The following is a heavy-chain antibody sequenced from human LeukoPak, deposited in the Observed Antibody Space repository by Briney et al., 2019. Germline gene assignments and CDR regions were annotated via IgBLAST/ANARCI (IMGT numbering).Heavy chain of an antibody. CDR2: VTGRGGST. CDR3: AKWGDFDILTGYYVSDF. Sequence: GESLRLSCVASGFTFSNYAMSWVPQAPGKRLEWVSAVTGRGGSTYYADSVKGRFTISRDNSRNTLFLQMNSLRAEDTAIYYCAKWGDFDILTGYYVSDFWGQGTLVTVSS. J-gene: IGHJ4*02. D-gene: IGHD3-9*01. CDR1: GFTFSNYA. V-gene: IGHV3-23*01.